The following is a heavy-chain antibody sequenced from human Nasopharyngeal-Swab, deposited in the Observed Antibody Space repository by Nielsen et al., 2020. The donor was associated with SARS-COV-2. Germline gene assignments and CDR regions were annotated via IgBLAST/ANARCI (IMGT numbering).Heavy chain of an antibody. CDR2: FSYTGIT. CDR3: AREVVGGLVDS. V-gene: IGHV4-61*01. CDR1: GGSISSGSIRSYY. Sequence: SETLSLTCTVSGGSISSGSIRSYYWSWIRQPLGKGLAWIGYFSYTGITNYNPSLKSRVTISVNMSKNQFSLKLSSVAAADTAVYYCAREVVGGLVDSWGQGTLVTVSS. J-gene: IGHJ4*02. D-gene: IGHD1-26*01.